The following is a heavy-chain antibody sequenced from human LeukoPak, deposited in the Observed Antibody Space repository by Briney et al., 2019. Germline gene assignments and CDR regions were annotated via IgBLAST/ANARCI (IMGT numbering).Heavy chain of an antibody. J-gene: IGHJ4*02. Sequence: GSLRLSCAASGFTFGDTWMSWIRQPPGKGLEWIGEINHSGSTNYNPSLKSRVTISVDTSKNQFSLKLSSVTTADTAVYYCARETDWAFDYWGQGTLVTVSS. CDR2: INHSGST. V-gene: IGHV4-34*01. D-gene: IGHD3/OR15-3a*01. CDR3: ARETDWAFDY. CDR1: GFTFGDTW.